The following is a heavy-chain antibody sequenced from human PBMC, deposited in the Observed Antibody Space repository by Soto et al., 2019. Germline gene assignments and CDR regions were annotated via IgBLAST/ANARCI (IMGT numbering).Heavy chain of an antibody. J-gene: IGHJ4*02. D-gene: IGHD3-22*01. CDR1: GYTFTNYA. CDR2: INAGNGNT. Sequence: QVQLVQSGAEVKKPGASVKVSCKDSGYTFTNYAVHWLRQAPGQRRDWMGWINAGNGNTKYSQKFQARVTITRDTSASTSYMELSSLRSEDTAVYYCARGERYYYDSSGYFGFDSWGQGTLVTVSS. V-gene: IGHV1-3*01. CDR3: ARGERYYYDSSGYFGFDS.